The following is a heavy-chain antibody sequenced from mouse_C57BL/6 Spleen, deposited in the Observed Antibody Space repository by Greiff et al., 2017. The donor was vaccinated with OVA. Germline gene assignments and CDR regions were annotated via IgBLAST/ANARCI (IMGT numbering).Heavy chain of an antibody. D-gene: IGHD2-2*01. CDR3: ARGGGYDGGTY. Sequence: VQLKQSGPELVKPGASVKIPCKASGYTFTDYNMDWVKQSHGKSLEWIGDINPNNGGTIYNQKFKGKATLTVDKSSSTAYMELRSLTSEDTAVYYCARGGGYDGGTYWGQGTLVTVSA. J-gene: IGHJ3*01. CDR1: GYTFTDYN. V-gene: IGHV1-18*01. CDR2: INPNNGGT.